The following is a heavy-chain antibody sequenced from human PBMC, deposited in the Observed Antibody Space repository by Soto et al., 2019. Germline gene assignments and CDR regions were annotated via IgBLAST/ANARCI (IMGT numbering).Heavy chain of an antibody. V-gene: IGHV3-11*01. Sequence: QVQLAESGGGLVEPGGYLRISCAASGFTFSDYDMSWIRQSPGKGLEWVSFVSSSGTTMYFADSVKGRFTISRDNAKNSLYLQMNSLRAEDTAGDYCARMGPRAARPSYWGQGTLVTVSS. J-gene: IGHJ4*02. CDR3: ARMGPRAARPSY. CDR1: GFTFSDYD. D-gene: IGHD6-6*01. CDR2: VSSSGTTM.